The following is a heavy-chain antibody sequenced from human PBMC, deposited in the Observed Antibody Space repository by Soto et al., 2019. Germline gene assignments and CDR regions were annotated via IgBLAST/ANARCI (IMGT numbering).Heavy chain of an antibody. J-gene: IGHJ4*02. V-gene: IGHV3-21*01. D-gene: IGHD3-22*01. CDR2: ISSSSSYI. CDR1: GFTFSSYS. Sequence: EVQLVESGGGLVKPGGSLRLSCAASGFTFSSYSMNWVRQAPGKGLEWVSSISSSSSYIYYADSVKGRFTISRDNAKNSLYLQMNSLRAEDTAVYYCARDLKYYDTSGSRYFDYWGQGTLVTVSS. CDR3: ARDLKYYDTSGSRYFDY.